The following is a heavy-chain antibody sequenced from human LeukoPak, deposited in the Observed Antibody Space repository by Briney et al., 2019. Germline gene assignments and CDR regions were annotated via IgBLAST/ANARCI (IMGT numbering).Heavy chain of an antibody. CDR3: ARSSKWGKYSYDY. Sequence: ASVKVSCKASGGTFSSYAISWVRQAPGQGLEWMGGIIPIFGTANYAQKFQGRVTITADESTSTAYMELSSLRSEDTAVYYCARSSKWGKYSYDYWGQGTLVTVSS. V-gene: IGHV1-69*13. CDR2: IIPIFGTA. J-gene: IGHJ4*02. CDR1: GGTFSSYA. D-gene: IGHD5-18*01.